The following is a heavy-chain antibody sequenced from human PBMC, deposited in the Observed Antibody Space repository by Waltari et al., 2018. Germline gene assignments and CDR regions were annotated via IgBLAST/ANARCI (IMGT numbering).Heavy chain of an antibody. CDR3: TSAASWGFWSGYAEDPYYFDY. J-gene: IGHJ4*02. CDR1: GFTFSGSA. D-gene: IGHD3-3*01. Sequence: EVQLVESGGGLVQPGGSLKLSCAASGFTFSGSAMHWVRQASGKGLEWVGRIRRKPNSYATAYAASVKGRFTISRDDSKNTAYLQMNSLKTEDTAVYYCTSAASWGFWSGYAEDPYYFDYWGQGTLVTVSS. V-gene: IGHV3-73*02. CDR2: IRRKPNSYAT.